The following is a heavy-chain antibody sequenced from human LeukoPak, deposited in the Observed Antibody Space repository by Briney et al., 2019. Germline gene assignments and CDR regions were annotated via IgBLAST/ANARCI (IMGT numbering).Heavy chain of an antibody. J-gene: IGHJ3*02. D-gene: IGHD3-22*01. CDR2: INHSGST. CDR3: AKFYFDSSGYYDVFDI. V-gene: IGHV4-34*01. CDR1: GGSFSGYY. Sequence: PSETLSLTCAVYGGSFSGYYWSWIRQPPGKGLEWIGEINHSGSTNYNPSLKSRVTISVDTSKNQFSLKLSSVTAADTAVYFCAKFYFDSSGYYDVFDIWGQGTMVTVSS.